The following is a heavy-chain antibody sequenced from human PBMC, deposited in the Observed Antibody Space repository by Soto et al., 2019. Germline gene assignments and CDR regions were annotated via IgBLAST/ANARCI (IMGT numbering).Heavy chain of an antibody. Sequence: NPSETLSLTCTVSGGSISSYYWSWIRQPPGKGLEWIGYIYYSGSTNYNPSLKSRVTISVDTSKNQFSLKLSSVTAADTAVYYCARGGLYYDSSGLDYWGQGTLVTVSS. CDR1: GGSISSYY. D-gene: IGHD3-22*01. J-gene: IGHJ4*02. CDR2: IYYSGST. CDR3: ARGGLYYDSSGLDY. V-gene: IGHV4-59*01.